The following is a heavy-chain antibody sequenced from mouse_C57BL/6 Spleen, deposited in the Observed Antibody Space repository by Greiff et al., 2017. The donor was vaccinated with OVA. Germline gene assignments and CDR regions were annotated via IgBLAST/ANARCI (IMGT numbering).Heavy chain of an antibody. CDR3: ARRGYYGSSPYFDY. D-gene: IGHD1-1*01. CDR2: IYPSDSET. J-gene: IGHJ2*01. Sequence: QVQLQQPGAELVRPGSSVKLSCKASGYTSTSYWMDWVKQRPGQGLEWIGNIYPSDSETHYNQKFKDKATLTVDKSSSTAYMQLSSLTSEDSAVYYCARRGYYGSSPYFDYWGQGTTLTVSS. V-gene: IGHV1-61*01. CDR1: GYTSTSYW.